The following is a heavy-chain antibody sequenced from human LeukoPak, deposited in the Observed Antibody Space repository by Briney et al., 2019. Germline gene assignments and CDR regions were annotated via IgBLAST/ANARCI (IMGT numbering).Heavy chain of an antibody. Sequence: ASVKVSCKASGYTFTSYGISWVRQAPGQGLEWMGWISAYNGNTNYAQKLQGRVTMTTDTSASTAYMELRSLRSDDTAVYYCARDRPGGSSLDYWGQGTLVTVSS. D-gene: IGHD6-13*01. V-gene: IGHV1-18*01. CDR1: GYTFTSYG. CDR2: ISAYNGNT. J-gene: IGHJ4*02. CDR3: ARDRPGGSSLDY.